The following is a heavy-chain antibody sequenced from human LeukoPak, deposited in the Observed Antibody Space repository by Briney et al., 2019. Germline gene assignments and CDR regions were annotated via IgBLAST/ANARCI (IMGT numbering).Heavy chain of an antibody. D-gene: IGHD3-9*01. V-gene: IGHV4-39*01. J-gene: IGHJ4*02. Sequence: SETLSLTCTVSGGSISSSSYYWGWIRQPPGKGLEWIGSIYYSGSTYYNPSLKSRVTISVDTSKNQFSLKLSSVTAADTAVYYCARDVWGEYDILTGSIDYWGQGTLVTVSS. CDR1: GGSISSSSYY. CDR2: IYYSGST. CDR3: ARDVWGEYDILTGSIDY.